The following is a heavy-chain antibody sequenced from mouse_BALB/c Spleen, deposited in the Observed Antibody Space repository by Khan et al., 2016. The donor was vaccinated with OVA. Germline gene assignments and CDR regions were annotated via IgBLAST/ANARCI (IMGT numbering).Heavy chain of an antibody. CDR3: ARGGWDVFAY. D-gene: IGHD4-1*01. V-gene: IGHV1-77*01. CDR2: IYPGCDGT. J-gene: IGHJ3*01. Sequence: QVRLQQSGPELVKPGASVKMSCKASGYIFTDYVMNWVKQRTGQGLEWIGQIYPGCDGTYYNEKFKDKATLTADRSSSTAYMQLNSLTSEDSAVYFCARGGWDVFAYWGQGTLVTGSA. CDR1: GYIFTDYV.